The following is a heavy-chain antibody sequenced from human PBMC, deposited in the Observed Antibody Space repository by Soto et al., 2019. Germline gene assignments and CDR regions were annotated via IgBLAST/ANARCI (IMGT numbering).Heavy chain of an antibody. CDR3: ARAGDSSGWYNYYYGMDV. CDR2: IYHSGST. D-gene: IGHD6-19*01. Sequence: SETLSLTCAVSGGSISSSNWWSWVRQPPGKGLEWIGEIYHSGSTNYNPSLKSRVTISVDKSKNQFPLKPSSVTAADTPAYYCARAGDSSGWYNYYYGMDVWGQGTTVTVSS. V-gene: IGHV4-4*02. J-gene: IGHJ6*02. CDR1: GGSISSSNW.